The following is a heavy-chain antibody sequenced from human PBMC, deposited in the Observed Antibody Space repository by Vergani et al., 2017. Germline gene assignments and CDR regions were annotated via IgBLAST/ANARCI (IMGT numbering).Heavy chain of an antibody. V-gene: IGHV1-8*02. Sequence: QEQLVQSGSELKKPGASVKVSCKASGYSFNNYAIHWARQAPGQGLEWMGWMNPNSGNTGYAQKFQGRVTMTRNTSISTAYMELSSLRSEDTAVYYCAREGNRGRWFDPWGQGTLVTVSS. CDR2: MNPNSGNT. D-gene: IGHD1-26*01. J-gene: IGHJ5*02. CDR3: AREGNRGRWFDP. CDR1: GYSFNNYA.